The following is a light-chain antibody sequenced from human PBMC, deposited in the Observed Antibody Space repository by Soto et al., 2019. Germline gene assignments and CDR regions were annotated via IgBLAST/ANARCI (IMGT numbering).Light chain of an antibody. V-gene: IGKV3-20*01. Sequence: VAQFPCTLSLSPRELASLSFRASQSLTNNYLAWYQQRPGQAPRLLIYGASSRATGIPDRFSGSGSGTDFILTISRLEPEDFAVYYCQQYVSSPPSLGGGTKVDIK. CDR2: GAS. CDR1: QSLTNNY. J-gene: IGKJ4*01. CDR3: QQYVSSPPS.